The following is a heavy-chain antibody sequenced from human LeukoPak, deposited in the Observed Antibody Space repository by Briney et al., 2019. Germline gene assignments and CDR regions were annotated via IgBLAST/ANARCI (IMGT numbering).Heavy chain of an antibody. CDR3: ARVREVNYYDSSGYYPGAFDY. J-gene: IGHJ4*02. Sequence: ASVKVSCKVSGYTFTDFYMHWVQQAPGKGLEWMGLVDPEYGETIYAEKFQGRVTITADTSTDTAYMELSSLRSEDTAVYYCARVREVNYYDSSGYYPGAFDYWGQGTLVTVSS. V-gene: IGHV1-69-2*01. CDR2: VDPEYGET. D-gene: IGHD3-22*01. CDR1: GYTFTDFY.